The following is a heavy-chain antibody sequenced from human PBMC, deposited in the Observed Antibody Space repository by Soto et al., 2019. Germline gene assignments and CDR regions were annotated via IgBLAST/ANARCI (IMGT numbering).Heavy chain of an antibody. V-gene: IGHV1-69*02. J-gene: IGHJ3*02. CDR1: VGTFSSYT. D-gene: IGHD5-12*01. CDR2: IIPILGIA. Sequence: QVQLVQSGAEVKKPGSSVKVSCKASVGTFSSYTISWVRQAPGQGLEWMGRIIPILGIANYAQKFQGRVTIXAXXSTSTAYMELSSLRSEDTAVYYCARSSGYDFAFDIWGQGTMVTVSS. CDR3: ARSSGYDFAFDI.